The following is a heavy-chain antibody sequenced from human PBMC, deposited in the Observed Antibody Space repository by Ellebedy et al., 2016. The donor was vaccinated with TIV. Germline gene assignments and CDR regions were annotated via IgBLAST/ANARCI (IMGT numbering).Heavy chain of an antibody. D-gene: IGHD3-10*01. J-gene: IGHJ6*02. Sequence: ASVKVSXKASGGTFSSYAITWVRQAPGQGLEWMGGHTNYAQRFQGRVRVTTDASRSTGYMELRSLTSDDTAVYYCARTWTSVRGVLDVWGQGTTISVSS. CDR1: GGTFSSYA. CDR2: HT. CDR3: ARTWTSVRGVLDV. V-gene: IGHV1-18*01.